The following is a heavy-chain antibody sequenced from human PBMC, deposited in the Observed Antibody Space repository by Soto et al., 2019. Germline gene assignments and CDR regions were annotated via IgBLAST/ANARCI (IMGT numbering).Heavy chain of an antibody. V-gene: IGHV4-38-2*02. CDR1: GYSISSGYY. CDR3: ARDSGSYYNYYYGMDV. J-gene: IGHJ6*02. CDR2: IYHSGST. D-gene: IGHD1-26*01. Sequence: PSETLSLTCAVSGYSISSGYYWGWIRQPPGKGLEWIGSIYHSGSTYYNPSLKSRVTISVDTSKNQFSLKLSSVTAADTAVYYCARDSGSYYNYYYGMDVWGQGTTVTVSS.